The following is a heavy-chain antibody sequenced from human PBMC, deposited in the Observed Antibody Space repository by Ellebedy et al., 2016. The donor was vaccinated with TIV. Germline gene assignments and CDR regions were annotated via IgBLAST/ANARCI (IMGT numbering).Heavy chain of an antibody. J-gene: IGHJ5*02. Sequence: SETLSLTXTVSGGSIRRGGYYWSWIRQHPGKGLKWIGYIDYSGSTYYNPSLKSRLKISVDTSKNQFSLRLSSVTAADTAVYYCARAEREGYCSGGSCSTWFDPWGQGTLVTVSS. CDR2: IDYSGST. CDR1: GGSIRRGGYY. V-gene: IGHV4-31*03. CDR3: ARAEREGYCSGGSCSTWFDP. D-gene: IGHD2-15*01.